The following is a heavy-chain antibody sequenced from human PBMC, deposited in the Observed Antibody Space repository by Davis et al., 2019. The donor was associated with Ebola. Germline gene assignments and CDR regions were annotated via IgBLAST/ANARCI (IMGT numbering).Heavy chain of an antibody. Sequence: GESLKISCAASGFTFSSYAMHWVRQAPGKGLEWVAVISYDGSNKCYADSVKGRFTISRDNAKNSLYLQMNSLRAEDTAVYYCARDLEQLVPLSNYYGMDVWGQGTTVTVSS. CDR3: ARDLEQLVPLSNYYGMDV. CDR1: GFTFSSYA. V-gene: IGHV3-30-3*01. D-gene: IGHD6-6*01. J-gene: IGHJ6*02. CDR2: ISYDGSNK.